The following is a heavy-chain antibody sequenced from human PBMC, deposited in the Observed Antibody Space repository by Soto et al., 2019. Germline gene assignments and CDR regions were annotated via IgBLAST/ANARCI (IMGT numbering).Heavy chain of an antibody. CDR3: AKELGYYDSSGYYYAEYFQH. D-gene: IGHD3-22*01. CDR2: ISGSGGST. V-gene: IGHV3-23*01. Sequence: GGSLRLSCAASGFTFSSYAMSWVRQAPGKGLEWVSAISGSGGSTYYADSVKGRFTISRDNSKNTLYLQMNSLRAEDTAVYYCAKELGYYDSSGYYYAEYFQHWGQGTLVTV. J-gene: IGHJ1*01. CDR1: GFTFSSYA.